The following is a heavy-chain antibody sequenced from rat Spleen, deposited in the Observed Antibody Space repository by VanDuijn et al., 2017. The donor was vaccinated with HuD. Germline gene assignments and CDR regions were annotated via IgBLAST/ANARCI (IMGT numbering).Heavy chain of an antibody. Sequence: EVQLQESGPGLVKPSQSLSLPCSVTGYSITSSYRWNWIRKFPGNKLEWMGYITYSGTTTYNPSPKSQTSITLDTSKNKFFQQLNSVTTEDTATYYCARHYSSYYVMDAWGQGGSVTVSS. CDR3: ARHYSSYYVMDA. CDR2: ITYSGTT. D-gene: IGHD1-2*01. V-gene: IGHV3-3*01. J-gene: IGHJ4*01. CDR1: GYSITSSYR.